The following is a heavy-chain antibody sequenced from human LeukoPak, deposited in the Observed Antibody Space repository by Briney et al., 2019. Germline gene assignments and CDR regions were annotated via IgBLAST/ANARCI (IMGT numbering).Heavy chain of an antibody. CDR1: GGSISSYY. CDR3: ARDHCSGGSCYSVS. Sequence: PSETLSLTCTVSGGSISSYYWSWIRQPAGKGLEWIGRIYTSGSTNYSPSLKSRVTMSVDTSKNQFSLKLSSVTAADTAVYYCARDHCSGGSCYSVSWGQGTLVTVSS. J-gene: IGHJ5*02. V-gene: IGHV4-4*07. CDR2: IYTSGST. D-gene: IGHD2-15*01.